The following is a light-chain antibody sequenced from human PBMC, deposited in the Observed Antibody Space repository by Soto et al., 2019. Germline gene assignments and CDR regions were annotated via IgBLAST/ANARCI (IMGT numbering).Light chain of an antibody. Sequence: DIHVTQSPSSLTAYVGDEVTITCQSSQDIRKYLNWYQQKPGKAPNHLIYDTSNLETGVPSRFSGSGSGTDFTFTISSLQPEDIATYYCQQYDNLVTFGGGTKVDIK. CDR2: DTS. V-gene: IGKV1-33*01. J-gene: IGKJ4*01. CDR1: QDIRKY. CDR3: QQYDNLVT.